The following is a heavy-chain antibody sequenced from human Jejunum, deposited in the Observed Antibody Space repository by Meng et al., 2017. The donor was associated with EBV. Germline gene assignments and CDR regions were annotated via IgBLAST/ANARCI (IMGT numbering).Heavy chain of an antibody. Sequence: RQLEVPGQGLWKPAETLPSPSTVLGASICSSTYYWAWIRQPPGNGLEWIGSIYSSGTTYYNPSLKSRVTISVDTSKNQFSLKLSSVTAADTAVYYCARAPSVAAAGLNNWFDPWGQGTLVTVSS. CDR3: ARAPSVAAAGLNNWFDP. CDR1: GASICSSTYY. V-gene: IGHV4-39*01. CDR2: IYSSGTT. J-gene: IGHJ5*02. D-gene: IGHD6-13*01.